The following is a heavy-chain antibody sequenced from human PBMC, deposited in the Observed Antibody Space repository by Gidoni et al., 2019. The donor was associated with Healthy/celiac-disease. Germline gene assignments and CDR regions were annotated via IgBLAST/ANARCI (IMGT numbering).Heavy chain of an antibody. V-gene: IGHV3-21*01. J-gene: IGHJ6*02. CDR3: ARPEPNSSPSGYGRDV. CDR2: ISSSSSYI. D-gene: IGHD6-13*01. Sequence: EVQLVESGGGLVKPGGSLRLSCAASGFTFSSYSMNWGRQAPGKGLEWVASISSSSSYIYHADAVKGRFTISRDNAKNSLYLQMNSLRAEDTAVYYCARPEPNSSPSGYGRDVWGQGTTVTVSS. CDR1: GFTFSSYS.